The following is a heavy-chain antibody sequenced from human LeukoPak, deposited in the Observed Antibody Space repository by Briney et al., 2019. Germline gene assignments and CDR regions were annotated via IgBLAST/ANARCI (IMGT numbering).Heavy chain of an antibody. J-gene: IGHJ5*02. CDR3: ARDSPLGWFDP. CDR1: GYTFIDYY. V-gene: IGHV1-2*02. CDR2: INPNNGGT. Sequence: ASVKVSCKASGYTFIDYYIHWVRQAPGQGLEWMGWINPNNGGTNYAQKFQGRVTMTRDTSISTAYMELSRLTSDDTAVYYCARDSPLGWFDPWGQGTLVTVSS.